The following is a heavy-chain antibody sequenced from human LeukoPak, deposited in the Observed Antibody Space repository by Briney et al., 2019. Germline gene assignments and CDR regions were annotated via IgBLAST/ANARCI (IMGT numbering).Heavy chain of an antibody. V-gene: IGHV4-39*07. CDR1: GDSISSTNYF. CDR2: IYYSWST. Sequence: PSETLSLTCTVSGDSISSTNYFWGCIRQPPGKGLEWIGSIYYSWSTNYNPSLKSRVTISVDTSKNQFSLKLSSVTAADTAVYYCASQHRWRQGTLVTVSS. J-gene: IGHJ5*02. CDR3: ASQHR.